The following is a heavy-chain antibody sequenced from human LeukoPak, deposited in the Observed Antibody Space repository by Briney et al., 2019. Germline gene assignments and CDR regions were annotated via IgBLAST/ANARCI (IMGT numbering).Heavy chain of an antibody. V-gene: IGHV3-21*01. D-gene: IGHD3-10*01. CDR2: ISSSSSYI. Sequence: PGGSLRLSCAASGFTFSSYSMNWVRQAPGKGLEWVSPISSSSSYIYYADSVKGRFTISRDNAKNSLYLQMNSLRAEDTAVYYCARDLAPFFGRGVINDYYYYGMDVWGQGTTVTVSS. CDR3: ARDLAPFFGRGVINDYYYYGMDV. CDR1: GFTFSSYS. J-gene: IGHJ6*02.